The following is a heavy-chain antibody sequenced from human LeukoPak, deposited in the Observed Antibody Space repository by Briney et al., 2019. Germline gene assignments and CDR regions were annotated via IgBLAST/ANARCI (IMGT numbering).Heavy chain of an antibody. CDR2: INHSGSN. Sequence: PSETLSLTCAVYGGSFSGYYWSWIRQPPGKGLEWIGEINHSGSNNYNPSLKSRVTITVDTSKNQFSMKLSSVTAADTAVYYCASCREIDYWGQGTLVTVSS. CDR3: ASCREIDY. V-gene: IGHV4-34*01. CDR1: GGSFSGYY. J-gene: IGHJ4*02.